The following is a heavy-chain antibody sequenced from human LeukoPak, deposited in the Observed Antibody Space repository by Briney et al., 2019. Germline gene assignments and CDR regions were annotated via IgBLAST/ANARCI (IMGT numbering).Heavy chain of an antibody. CDR3: ARGRRGNYYYYYMGV. CDR2: IIPIFGTA. J-gene: IGHJ6*03. D-gene: IGHD3-16*01. Sequence: ASVKVSCKASGGTFSSYAISWVRQAPGQGLEWMGGIIPIFGTANYAQKFQGRVTITTDESTSTAYMELSSLRSEDTAVYYCARGRRGNYYYYYMGVWGKGTTVTVSS. V-gene: IGHV1-69*05. CDR1: GGTFSSYA.